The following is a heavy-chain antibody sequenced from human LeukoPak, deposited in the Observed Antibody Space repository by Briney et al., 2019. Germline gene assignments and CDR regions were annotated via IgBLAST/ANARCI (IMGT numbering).Heavy chain of an antibody. CDR3: AKAPVGGYYDSSGYLGY. J-gene: IGHJ4*02. CDR1: GFTFDDYA. D-gene: IGHD3-22*01. CDR2: ISWNSGSI. V-gene: IGHV3-9*01. Sequence: GGSLRLSCAASGFTFDDYAMHWVRQAPGKGLEWVSGISWNSGSIGYADSVKGRFTISRDNAKNSLYLQMNSLRAEDTALYYCAKAPVGGYYDSSGYLGYWGQGTLVTVSS.